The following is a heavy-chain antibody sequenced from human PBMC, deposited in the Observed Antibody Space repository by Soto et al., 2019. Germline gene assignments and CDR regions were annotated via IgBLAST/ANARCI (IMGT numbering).Heavy chain of an antibody. V-gene: IGHV3-74*01. CDR2: IKSDGRST. CDR3: VRDRYYNMDV. CDR1: GFSFSTTW. Sequence: EVQLVESGGDLVQPGGSLRLSCVASGFSFSTTWMHWVRQAPGKGLVWVSRIKSDGRSTTYADSVNGRFTISRDNAKNTLYLKMISLTAEDTAVYYCVRDRYYNMDVWGQGTTVTVSS. J-gene: IGHJ6*02.